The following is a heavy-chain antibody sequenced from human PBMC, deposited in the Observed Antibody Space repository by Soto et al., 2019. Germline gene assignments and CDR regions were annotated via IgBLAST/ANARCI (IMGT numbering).Heavy chain of an antibody. CDR3: AASYGSGYRAFDY. CDR2: INPIVSMS. Sequence: QVQLVQSGTEVKKPGSSVKVSCKASGDTFSFYTINWVRQAPGLGLEWVGRINPIVSMSNYAQQFQGRVSMTADQSTSTAYMELRSLRSDDTAMYFCAASYGSGYRAFDYWGQGALVIVSS. V-gene: IGHV1-69*02. D-gene: IGHD3-10*01. J-gene: IGHJ4*02. CDR1: GDTFSFYT.